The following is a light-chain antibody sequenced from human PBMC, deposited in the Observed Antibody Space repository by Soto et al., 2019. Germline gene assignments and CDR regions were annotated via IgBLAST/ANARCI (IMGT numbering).Light chain of an antibody. V-gene: IGKV3-20*01. J-gene: IGKJ1*01. Sequence: EIVLTQSPGTLSLSPGERATLSCRASQSFGSTSLAWCQQKPGQSPRLLIYGASSRATGIPDRFSGSGSGTDFTLTISRLEPEDFAVYYCQQYGNSPSGRFGQGTRVEIK. CDR1: QSFGSTS. CDR2: GAS. CDR3: QQYGNSPSGR.